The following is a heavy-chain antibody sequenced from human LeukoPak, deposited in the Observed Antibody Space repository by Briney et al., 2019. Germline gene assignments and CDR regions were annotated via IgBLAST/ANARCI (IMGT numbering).Heavy chain of an antibody. V-gene: IGHV4-61*02. J-gene: IGHJ6*03. Sequence: SETLSLTCTVSGGSISSGSYYWSWIRQPAGKGLEWIGRFYTSGSTDYNPSLKSRVTISVDTSKNQFSLKLTSVTAADTAVYYCARERGLTLSEYMDVWGKGTTVIVSS. CDR2: FYTSGST. D-gene: IGHD3-16*01. CDR1: GGSISSGSYY. CDR3: ARERGLTLSEYMDV.